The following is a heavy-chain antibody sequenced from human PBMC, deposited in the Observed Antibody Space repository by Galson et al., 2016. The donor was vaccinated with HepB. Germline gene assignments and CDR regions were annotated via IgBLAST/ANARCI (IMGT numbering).Heavy chain of an antibody. Sequence: SLRLSCAGTGFTFSSYGMSWVRQAPGKGLEWVSVISALHNQIYYADSVRGRFTISRDNSKSRLFLQMSSLRAEDTAMYYCVISVRGISTGPFDHWGRGTLVVVSS. CDR2: ISALHNQI. CDR1: GFTFSSYG. V-gene: IGHV3-23*01. J-gene: IGHJ5*02. CDR3: VISVRGISTGPFDH. D-gene: IGHD3-10*01.